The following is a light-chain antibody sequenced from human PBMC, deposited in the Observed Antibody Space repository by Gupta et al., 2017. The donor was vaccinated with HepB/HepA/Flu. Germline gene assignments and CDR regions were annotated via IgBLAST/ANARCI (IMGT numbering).Light chain of an antibody. J-gene: IGLJ1*01. CDR1: SSDVDNYNY. Sequence: QSALTQPRSVSGSPGQSVTISCTGSSSDVDNYNYVSWYQHHPGKAPKLIIYDVSKWPTGVPDRFSGSKSGNTASLTISGRQAEDEADYYCCSYAGSYTHYVFGTGTKVTVL. V-gene: IGLV2-11*01. CDR2: DVS. CDR3: CSYAGSYTHYV.